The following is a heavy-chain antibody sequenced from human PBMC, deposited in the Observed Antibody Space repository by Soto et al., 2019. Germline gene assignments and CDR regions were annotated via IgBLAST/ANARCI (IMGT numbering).Heavy chain of an antibody. Sequence: GGSLRLSCAASGFTFSSYGMHWVRQAPGKGLEWVAVIWYDGSNKYYADSVKGRFTISRDNAKNTLYLQMNSLRAEDTAVYYCARAPVDGTAKKSIDYLGQGPLITVSS. J-gene: IGHJ4*02. D-gene: IGHD5-12*01. CDR2: IWYDGSNK. CDR3: ARAPVDGTAKKSIDY. CDR1: GFTFSSYG. V-gene: IGHV3-33*01.